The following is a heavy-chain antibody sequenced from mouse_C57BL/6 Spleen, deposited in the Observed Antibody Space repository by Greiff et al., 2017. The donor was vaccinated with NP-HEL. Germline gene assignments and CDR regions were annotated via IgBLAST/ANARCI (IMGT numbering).Heavy chain of an antibody. J-gene: IGHJ2*01. D-gene: IGHD2-2*01. Sequence: EVMLVESGGGLVKPGGSLKLSCAASGFTFSDYGMHWVRQAPEKGLEWVAYISSGSSTIYYADTVKGRFTISRDNAKNTLFLQMTSLRSEDTAMYYCARNGYDCFDYWGQGTTLTVSS. CDR3: ARNGYDCFDY. CDR2: ISSGSSTI. CDR1: GFTFSDYG. V-gene: IGHV5-17*01.